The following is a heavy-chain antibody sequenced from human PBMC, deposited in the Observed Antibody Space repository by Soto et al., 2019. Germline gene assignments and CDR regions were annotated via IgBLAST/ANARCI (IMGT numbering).Heavy chain of an antibody. CDR1: GFTFSSYW. CDR2: ISGSGSST. J-gene: IGHJ6*02. D-gene: IGHD3-10*01. V-gene: IGHV3-74*01. Sequence: GSLRLSCAASGFTFSSYWMHWVRQAPGKGLEWVSRISGSGSSTNYADSVKGRFTISRDNSKNTLYLQMNSLRAEDTAVYYCAKRDITMVRGGHYYGMDVWGQGTTVTVSS. CDR3: AKRDITMVRGGHYYGMDV.